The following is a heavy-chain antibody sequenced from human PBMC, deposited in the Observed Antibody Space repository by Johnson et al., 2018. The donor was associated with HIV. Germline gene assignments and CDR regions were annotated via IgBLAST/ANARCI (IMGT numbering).Heavy chain of an antibody. Sequence: QVQLVESGGGVVQPGRSLRLSCAASGFTFSRYGMHWVRQAPGKGLEWVAVISYDGSNKYYADSVKGRFTISRDNSKNTLYLQMNSLRAEDTAVYYCARERDYYDSFWLDHDAVDSWGQGTKVTVSS. V-gene: IGHV3-30*19. CDR2: ISYDGSNK. D-gene: IGHD3-22*01. J-gene: IGHJ3*02. CDR3: ARERDYYDSFWLDHDAVDS. CDR1: GFTFSRYG.